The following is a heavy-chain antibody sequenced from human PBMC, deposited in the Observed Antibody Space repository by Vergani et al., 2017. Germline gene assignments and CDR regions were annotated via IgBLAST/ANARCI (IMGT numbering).Heavy chain of an antibody. CDR1: GFTFSSYA. Sequence: VQLVESGGGVVQPGRSLRLSCAASGFTFSSYAMHWVRQAPGKGLEWVANIKQDGSEKYYVDSVKGRFTISRDNAKNSLYLQMNSLRAEDTAVYYCARDREWEGVDYWGQGTLVTVSS. D-gene: IGHD1-26*01. CDR3: ARDREWEGVDY. V-gene: IGHV3-7*01. CDR2: IKQDGSEK. J-gene: IGHJ4*02.